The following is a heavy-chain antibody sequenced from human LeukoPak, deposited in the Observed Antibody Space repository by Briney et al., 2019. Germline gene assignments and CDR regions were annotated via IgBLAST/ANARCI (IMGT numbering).Heavy chain of an antibody. CDR3: ARGGCSSASCYYYYGMDV. J-gene: IGHJ6*02. Sequence: GGSLRLSCAASGFTFSSYAMSWVRQAPGKGLEWVSSISSSSDYIYYTDSVKGRFTISRDNAKNSLYLQMNSLRAEDTAVYYCARGGCSSASCYYYYGMDVWGQGTTVTVSS. CDR2: ISSSSDYI. D-gene: IGHD2-2*01. CDR1: GFTFSSYA. V-gene: IGHV3-21*01.